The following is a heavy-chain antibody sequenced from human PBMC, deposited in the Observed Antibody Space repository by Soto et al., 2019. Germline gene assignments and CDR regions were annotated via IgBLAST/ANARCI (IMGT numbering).Heavy chain of an antibody. V-gene: IGHV1-18*01. J-gene: IGHJ4*02. CDR2: ISANNGNT. CDR3: ARDRASYALDY. D-gene: IGHD1-26*01. Sequence: QVQLVQSGAEVKKPGASVKVSCKASGYTFTNYGISWVRQAPGQGLEWMGWISANNGNTNDEQKLQGRVTMTTDTSTRTAYMELRSVRSDDTAVYYCARDRASYALDYWGQVNLVTVSS. CDR1: GYTFTNYG.